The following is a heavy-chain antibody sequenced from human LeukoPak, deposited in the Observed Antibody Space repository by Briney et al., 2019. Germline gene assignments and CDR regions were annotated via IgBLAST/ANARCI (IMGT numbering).Heavy chain of an antibody. Sequence: PGGSLRLSCTASGVTFNRYWMTWVRQAPGKGLEWVAHIKQDGSEKYYVDSVKGRFTISRDNAKNSLSLQMNSLRAEDTAVYYCAREGGYCSGGTCSPYYYMDVWGKGTTVTVSS. CDR2: IKQDGSEK. D-gene: IGHD2-15*01. CDR1: GVTFNRYW. CDR3: AREGGYCSGGTCSPYYYMDV. V-gene: IGHV3-7*01. J-gene: IGHJ6*03.